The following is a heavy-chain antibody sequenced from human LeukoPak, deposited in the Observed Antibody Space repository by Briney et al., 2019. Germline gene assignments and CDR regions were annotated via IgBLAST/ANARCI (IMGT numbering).Heavy chain of an antibody. CDR2: ISRSGDNT. CDR3: AKTPAAPRTFDY. Sequence: PGGSLRLSCAASGFTFSNYAMNWVRQAPGKGLEWVSAISRSGDNTYYADSVKGRFTISRDNSKNTLYLQMNSLRAEDTAVYYCAKTPAAPRTFDYWGQGTLVTVSS. D-gene: IGHD6-13*01. CDR1: GFTFSNYA. V-gene: IGHV3-23*01. J-gene: IGHJ4*02.